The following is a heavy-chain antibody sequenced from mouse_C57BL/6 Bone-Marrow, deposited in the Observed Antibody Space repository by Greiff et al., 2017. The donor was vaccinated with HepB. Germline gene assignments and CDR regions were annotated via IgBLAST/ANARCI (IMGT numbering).Heavy chain of an antibody. CDR1: GFTFSSYA. V-gene: IGHV5-9-1*02. CDR2: ISSGGDYI. D-gene: IGHD2-4*01. CDR3: TRDLRDYDDAMDY. Sequence: EVQVVESGEGLVKPGGSLKLSCAASGFTFSSYAMSWVRQTPEKRLEWVAYISSGGDYIYYADTVKGRFTISRDNARNTLYLQMSSLKSVDTAMYYCTRDLRDYDDAMDYWGQGTSVTVSS. J-gene: IGHJ4*01.